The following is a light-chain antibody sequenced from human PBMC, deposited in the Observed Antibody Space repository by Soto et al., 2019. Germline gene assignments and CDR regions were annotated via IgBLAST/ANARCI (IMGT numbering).Light chain of an antibody. CDR3: QKYNSYSEA. Sequence: DIQLTQSPSTLSASVGDRVTITCRASQTVSNWLAWYQQKPGKAPKLLIYKASILESGVPSRFSGSGSGTEFTLTISSLQPEDFATYYCQKYNSYSEAFGQGTKVELK. V-gene: IGKV1-5*03. CDR1: QTVSNW. J-gene: IGKJ1*01. CDR2: KAS.